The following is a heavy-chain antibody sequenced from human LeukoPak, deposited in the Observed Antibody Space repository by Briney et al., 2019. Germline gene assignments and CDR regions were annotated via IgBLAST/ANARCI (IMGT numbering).Heavy chain of an antibody. D-gene: IGHD1-26*01. J-gene: IGHJ4*02. CDR3: AKGVGDY. CDR2: ISWNSGSI. Sequence: GGPLRLSCAASGFTFDDYAMHWVRQAPGKGLEWVSGISWNSGSIGYADSVKGRFTISRDNAKNSLYLQMNSLRAEDTALYYCAKGVGDYWGQGTLVTVSS. V-gene: IGHV3-9*01. CDR1: GFTFDDYA.